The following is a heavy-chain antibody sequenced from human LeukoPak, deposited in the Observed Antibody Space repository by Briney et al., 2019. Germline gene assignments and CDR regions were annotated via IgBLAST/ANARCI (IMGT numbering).Heavy chain of an antibody. CDR1: GYTFTSYY. D-gene: IGHD6-19*01. Sequence: ASVKVSCKASGYTFTSYYMHWVRQAPGQGLEWMGIIKPSGGSTTYAQKFQGRVTMTRDTSTSTVYMELSSLRSEDTAVYYCARGHRPTTSGWSEGDCWGQGTLVTVSS. J-gene: IGHJ4*02. CDR2: IKPSGGST. V-gene: IGHV1-46*01. CDR3: ARGHRPTTSGWSEGDC.